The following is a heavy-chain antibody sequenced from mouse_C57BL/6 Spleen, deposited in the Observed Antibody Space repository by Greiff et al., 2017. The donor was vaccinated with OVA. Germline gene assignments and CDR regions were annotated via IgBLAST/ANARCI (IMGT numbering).Heavy chain of an antibody. CDR2: IDPSDSET. Sequence: VQLQQPGAELVRPGSSVKLSCKASGYTFTSYWMHWVKQRPIQGLEWIGNIDPSDSETHYNQKFKDKATLTVDKSSSTAYMQLSSLTSEDSAVYYCARGDYGSSYEWFAYWGQGTLVTVSA. D-gene: IGHD1-1*01. J-gene: IGHJ3*01. CDR1: GYTFTSYW. V-gene: IGHV1-52*01. CDR3: ARGDYGSSYEWFAY.